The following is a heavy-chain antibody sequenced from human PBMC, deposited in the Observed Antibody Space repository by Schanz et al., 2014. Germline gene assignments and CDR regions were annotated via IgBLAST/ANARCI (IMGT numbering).Heavy chain of an antibody. CDR1: GFSFSSYA. CDR2: MNESHSTI. J-gene: IGHJ4*02. Sequence: EVQLLESGGGLVEPGGSLRLSCAASGFSFSSYAMGWVRQARGKGLEWVSAMNESHSTIYYADSVRGRFTISRDNAENTLFLQMNSLRAEDTAVYYCVRDSFFAFDYWGQGTLVTVSS. D-gene: IGHD3-3*01. V-gene: IGHV3-23*01. CDR3: VRDSFFAFDY.